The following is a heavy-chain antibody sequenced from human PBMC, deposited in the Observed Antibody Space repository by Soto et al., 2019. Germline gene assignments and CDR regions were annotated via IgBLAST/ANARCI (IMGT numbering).Heavy chain of an antibody. V-gene: IGHV3-30*18. Sequence: GGSLRLSCAASGFTFSSYGMHWVRQAPGKGLEWVAVISYDGSNKYYADSVKGRFTISRDNSKNTLYLQMNSLRAEDTAVYYCAKNYGDYGMGPWGQGTLVTVSS. CDR1: GFTFSSYG. J-gene: IGHJ5*02. CDR2: ISYDGSNK. D-gene: IGHD4-17*01. CDR3: AKNYGDYGMGP.